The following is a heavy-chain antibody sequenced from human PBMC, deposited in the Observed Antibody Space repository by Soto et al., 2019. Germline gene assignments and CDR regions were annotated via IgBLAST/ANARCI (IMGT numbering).Heavy chain of an antibody. J-gene: IGHJ6*02. Sequence: GGPLRLSCAASGFTFDDYAMHWVRQAPGKGLEWVSLISWDGGSTYYADSVKGRFTISRDNSKNSLYLQMNSLRAEDTALYYCAKDRVGGDDLDYYYGMDVWGQGTTVTVSS. V-gene: IGHV3-43D*03. D-gene: IGHD2-21*02. CDR3: AKDRVGGDDLDYYYGMDV. CDR1: GFTFDDYA. CDR2: ISWDGGST.